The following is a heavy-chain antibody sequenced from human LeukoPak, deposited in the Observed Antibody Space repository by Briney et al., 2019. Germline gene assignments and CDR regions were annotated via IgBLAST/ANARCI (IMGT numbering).Heavy chain of an antibody. J-gene: IGHJ3*02. CDR2: IGGSGGST. CDR3: AKSYYGDLETFDI. D-gene: IGHD4-17*01. CDR1: GFTFSSYA. V-gene: IGHV3-23*01. Sequence: GGSLRPSCAASGFTFSSYAMSWVRQAPGKGLEWVSAIGGSGGSTYYADSVKGRFTISRDNSKNTLYLQMNSLRAEDTAVYHCAKSYYGDLETFDIWGQGTMVTVSS.